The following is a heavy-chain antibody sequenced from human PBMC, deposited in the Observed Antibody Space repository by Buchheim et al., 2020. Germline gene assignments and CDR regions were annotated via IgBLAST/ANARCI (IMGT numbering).Heavy chain of an antibody. CDR1: GFAFSDYY. J-gene: IGHJ6*02. Sequence: QVQLVESGGGLVKPGGSLRLSCAASGFAFSDYYMSWIRQAPGKGLEWVSYISSSSNFTNFADSVRGRFTISRDNAKNSLYLQVNSLRAEDTAVYYCAREVRVGGMDVWGQGTT. CDR2: ISSSSNFT. D-gene: IGHD3-10*01. CDR3: AREVRVGGMDV. V-gene: IGHV3-11*06.